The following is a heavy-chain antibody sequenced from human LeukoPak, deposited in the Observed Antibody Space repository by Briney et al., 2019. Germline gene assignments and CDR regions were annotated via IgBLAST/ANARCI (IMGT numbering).Heavy chain of an antibody. D-gene: IGHD2-15*01. V-gene: IGHV1-8*01. Sequence: ASVKVSCKASGYTFTSNDINCVRQATGQGLEWMGWMNPNSGNTGYAQKFQGRVTMTRNTSISTAYMELSSLRSEDTAVYYCARGRIARHWFDPWGQGTLVTVSS. CDR2: MNPNSGNT. J-gene: IGHJ5*02. CDR1: GYTFTSND. CDR3: ARGRIARHWFDP.